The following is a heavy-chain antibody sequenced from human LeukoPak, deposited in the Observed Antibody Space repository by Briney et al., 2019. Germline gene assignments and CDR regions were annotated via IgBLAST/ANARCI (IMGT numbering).Heavy chain of an antibody. CDR2: ISSSSSTM. Sequence: GGSLRLSCAASGFTFSSYSMNWVRQAPGKGLEWVSYISSSSSTMYYADSVKGRFTISRDNAKNSLYLQMNSLRAEDTAVYYCARDVASSGYPYWGQGTLVTVSS. CDR3: ARDVASSGYPY. V-gene: IGHV3-48*01. J-gene: IGHJ4*02. CDR1: GFTFSSYS. D-gene: IGHD3-22*01.